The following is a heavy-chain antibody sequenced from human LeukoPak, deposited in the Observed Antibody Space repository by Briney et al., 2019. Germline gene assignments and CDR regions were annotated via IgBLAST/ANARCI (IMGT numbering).Heavy chain of an antibody. V-gene: IGHV3-21*04. CDR1: GFTFSSYS. CDR3: ARVEQWLSYGMDV. D-gene: IGHD6-19*01. J-gene: IGHJ6*02. Sequence: PGGSLRLSCAASGFTFSSYSMNWVRQAPGKGLEWVSSIGSHSSYIYYADSVKGRFTISRDNAKNSLYLQMNSLRAEDTALYHCARVEQWLSYGMDVWGQGTTVTVSS. CDR2: IGSHSSYI.